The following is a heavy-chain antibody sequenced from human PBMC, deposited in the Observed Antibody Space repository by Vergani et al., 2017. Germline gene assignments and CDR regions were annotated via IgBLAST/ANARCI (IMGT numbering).Heavy chain of an antibody. CDR3: TRHVQDCSSTSCTV. V-gene: IGHV3-73*02. J-gene: IGHJ4*02. D-gene: IGHD2-2*01. CDR2: IRSKANSYAT. CDR1: GFTFSGSA. Sequence: EVQLLESGGGLVQPGGSLKLSCAASGFTFSGSAMHWVRQASGKGLEWVGRIRSKANSYATAYAASVKGRFIISRDDSKNTAYLQMNSLKTEDTAVYYCTRHVQDCSSTSCTVWGQGTLVTVSS.